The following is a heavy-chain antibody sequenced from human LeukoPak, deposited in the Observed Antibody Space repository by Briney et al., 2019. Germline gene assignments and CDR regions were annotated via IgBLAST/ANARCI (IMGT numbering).Heavy chain of an antibody. Sequence: ASVKVSCKASGYTFTGYYMHWVRQAPGQGLEWTGWINPNSGGTNYAQKFQGRVTMTRDTSISTAYMELSRLRSDDTAVYYCARGTGWELLVGDYWGQGTLVTVSS. J-gene: IGHJ4*02. V-gene: IGHV1-2*02. CDR3: ARGTGWELLVGDY. CDR2: INPNSGGT. D-gene: IGHD1-26*01. CDR1: GYTFTGYY.